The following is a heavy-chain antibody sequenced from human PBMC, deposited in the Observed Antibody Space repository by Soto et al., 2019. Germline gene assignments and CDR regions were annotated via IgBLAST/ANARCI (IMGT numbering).Heavy chain of an antibody. CDR1: GFTVGNNY. J-gene: IGHJ4*02. V-gene: IGHV3-53*01. CDR3: AKEGRGADSHYNGFGY. Sequence: EVQLVESGGGLIQPGGSLKLSCAASGFTVGNNYMSWVRQAPGKGLAWVSLISSTGTTKYADSVKGRFTVSRDNAKNTLYLQMHTTSAEDTHVYYFAKEGRGADSHYNGFGYGGQGTLVSVSS. D-gene: IGHD3-10*01. CDR2: ISSTGTT.